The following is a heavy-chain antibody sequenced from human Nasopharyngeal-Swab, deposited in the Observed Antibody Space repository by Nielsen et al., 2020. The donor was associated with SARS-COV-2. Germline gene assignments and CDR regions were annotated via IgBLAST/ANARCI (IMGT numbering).Heavy chain of an antibody. D-gene: IGHD3-10*01. Sequence: RQAPGKGLEWIGEINHSGSTNYNPSLKGRVTISVDTSKNQFSLKLSSVTAADTAVYYCARGANYYGSGSYYRLRPKAFDIWGQGTMVTVSS. CDR2: INHSGST. J-gene: IGHJ3*02. V-gene: IGHV4-34*01. CDR3: ARGANYYGSGSYYRLRPKAFDI.